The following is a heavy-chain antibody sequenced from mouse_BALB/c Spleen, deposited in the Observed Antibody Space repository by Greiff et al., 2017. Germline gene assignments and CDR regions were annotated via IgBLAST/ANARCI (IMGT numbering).Heavy chain of an antibody. Sequence: QVQLKQSGAELVRPGSSVKISCKASGYAFSSYWMNWVKQRPGQGLEWIGQIYPGDGDTNYNGKFKGKATLTADKSSSTAYMQLSSLTSEDSAVYFCASYGNYSAWFAYWGQGTLVTVSA. D-gene: IGHD2-1*01. V-gene: IGHV1-80*01. CDR2: IYPGDGDT. CDR3: ASYGNYSAWFAY. J-gene: IGHJ3*01. CDR1: GYAFSSYW.